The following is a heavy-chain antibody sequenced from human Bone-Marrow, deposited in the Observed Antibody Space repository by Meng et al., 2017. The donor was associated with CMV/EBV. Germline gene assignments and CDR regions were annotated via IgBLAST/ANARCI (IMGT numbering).Heavy chain of an antibody. CDR2: INHSGST. D-gene: IGHD6-19*01. J-gene: IGHJ3*02. Sequence: GSLRLSCTASGFTFGDYAMSWIRQPPGKGLEWIGEINHSGSTNYNPSLKSRVTISVDTSKNQFSLKLSSVTAADTAVYYCAVSSGWYGDAFDIWGQGTMVTVSS. CDR3: AVSSGWYGDAFDI. CDR1: GFTFGDYA. V-gene: IGHV4-34*08.